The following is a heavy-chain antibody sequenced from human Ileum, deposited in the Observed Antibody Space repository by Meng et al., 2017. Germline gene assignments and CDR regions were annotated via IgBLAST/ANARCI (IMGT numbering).Heavy chain of an antibody. Sequence: GESLKISCVASGFTFRAYTFSWVRQAPGKGLEWVSGVTQGGSTYYAKSVKGRFTVSRDNSRNTVYLQMNSLRVEDTAFYYCAKDRQDDGLWPFDNWGQGTLVTVSS. CDR1: GFTFRAYT. J-gene: IGHJ4*02. V-gene: IGHV3-23*01. D-gene: IGHD4-17*01. CDR3: AKDRQDDGLWPFDN. CDR2: VTQGGST.